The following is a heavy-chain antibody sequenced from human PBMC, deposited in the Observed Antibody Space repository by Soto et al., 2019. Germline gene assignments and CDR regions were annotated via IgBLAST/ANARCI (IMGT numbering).Heavy chain of an antibody. CDR3: TRGITLIRGVIPPGYYYGMDV. CDR1: GGTFSSYA. Sequence: GASVKVSCKASGGTFSSYAISWVRQAPGQGLEWMGGFNPIFETANYAQKFQGRVTITADESTNTAYMELSSLRSEDTAVYYCTRGITLIRGVIPPGYYYGMDVWGQGTTVTVYS. CDR2: FNPIFETA. V-gene: IGHV1-69*13. D-gene: IGHD3-10*01. J-gene: IGHJ6*02.